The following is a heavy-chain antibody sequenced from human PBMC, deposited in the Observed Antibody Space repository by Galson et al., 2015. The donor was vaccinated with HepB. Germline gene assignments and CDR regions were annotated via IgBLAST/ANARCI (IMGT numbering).Heavy chain of an antibody. J-gene: IGHJ4*02. CDR1: GFTFNNYA. CDR2: ISYDGRNK. V-gene: IGHV3-30*04. D-gene: IGHD1-7*01. CDR3: ARDLFGVITGTSDFDY. Sequence: SLRLSCAASGFTFNNYAIHWVRQAPGKGLEWVAVISYDGRNKNYADSVKGRITISRDNSKNTVYLQINSLRAEDTAVYYCARDLFGVITGTSDFDYWGQGTLVTVSS.